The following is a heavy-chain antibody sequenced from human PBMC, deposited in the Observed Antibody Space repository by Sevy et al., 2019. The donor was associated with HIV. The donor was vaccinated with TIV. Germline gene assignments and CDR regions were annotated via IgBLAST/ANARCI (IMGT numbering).Heavy chain of an antibody. Sequence: GGSLRLSCAASGFSFSSYAMSWVRQTPGKGLEWVSAISGSGGSTYYADSVKGRFTISRDNSKNTLYLQMNGLIAEDTAVYYCAKGGFTMVRGVFDYWGQGTLVTVSS. J-gene: IGHJ4*02. V-gene: IGHV3-23*01. CDR2: ISGSGGST. CDR1: GFSFSSYA. D-gene: IGHD3-10*01. CDR3: AKGGFTMVRGVFDY.